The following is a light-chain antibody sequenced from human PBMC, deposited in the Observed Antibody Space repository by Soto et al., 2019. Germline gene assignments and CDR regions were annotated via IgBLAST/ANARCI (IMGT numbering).Light chain of an antibody. CDR1: QSVYSNY. V-gene: IGKV3D-20*01. Sequence: EIVLTQSPVTLSLSPGERATLSCGASQSVYSNYLAWYQQRPGLAPRLLIYDASNRATGIPDRFSGSGSGTDFNLTISRLEPEDFAMYYCQQYGGTPVTFGGGTKVDIK. J-gene: IGKJ4*01. CDR3: QQYGGTPVT. CDR2: DAS.